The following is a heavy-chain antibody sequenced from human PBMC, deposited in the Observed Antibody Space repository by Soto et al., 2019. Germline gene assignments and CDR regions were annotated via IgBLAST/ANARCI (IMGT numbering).Heavy chain of an antibody. CDR3: ARDRIMVRVVHPLYYYGMDG. CDR1: GITFSSSV. J-gene: IGHJ6*02. V-gene: IGHV3-33*01. CDR2: IWYDGSNE. Sequence: QVQLVESGGGVVQPGRSLRLSCAASGITFSSSVMHWVRQVPGRGLEWVAIIWYDGSNEKYADSVKGRFTISRDNSKNTLYLQMSSLRAEDTAVYYCARDRIMVRVVHPLYYYGMDGWGQGTTVTVSS. D-gene: IGHD3-10*01.